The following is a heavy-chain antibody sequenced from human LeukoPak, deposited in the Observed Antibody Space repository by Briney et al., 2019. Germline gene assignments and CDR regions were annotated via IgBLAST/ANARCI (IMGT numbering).Heavy chain of an antibody. Sequence: GGSLRLSCAASGFTFSSYAMSWVRQAPGKGLEWVSAISGSGGSTYYADSVKGRFTISRDNSKNTLYLQMNSLRAEDTAVYYCAKDQHIAVDGTYEQRQYYFDYWGQGTLVTVSS. CDR1: GFTFSSYA. CDR2: ISGSGGST. CDR3: AKDQHIAVDGTYEQRQYYFDY. J-gene: IGHJ4*02. V-gene: IGHV3-23*01. D-gene: IGHD6-19*01.